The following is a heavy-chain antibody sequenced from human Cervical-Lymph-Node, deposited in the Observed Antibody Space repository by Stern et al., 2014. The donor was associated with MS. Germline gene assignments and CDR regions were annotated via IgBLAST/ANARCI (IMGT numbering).Heavy chain of an antibody. V-gene: IGHV1-69*01. CDR3: ARTSTRGLDY. D-gene: IGHD3-10*01. CDR1: GGTVSSYA. J-gene: IGHJ4*02. CDR2: IIPILGRA. Sequence: MQLVESGAEVKKPGSSVKVSCKASGGTVSSYAITWVRQAPGQGLEWMGGIIPILGRANYAQKFQGRVTITADESTNTASMELSSLRSEDTAVYFCARTSTRGLDYWGQGTLVIVSS.